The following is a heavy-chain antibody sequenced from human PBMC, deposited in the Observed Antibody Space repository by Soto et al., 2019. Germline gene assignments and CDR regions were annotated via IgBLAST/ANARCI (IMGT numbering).Heavy chain of an antibody. V-gene: IGHV4-34*01. J-gene: IGHJ1*01. CDR1: GGSFSGYY. CDR3: ASDRRDGYKH. CDR2: INHSGST. Sequence: SETLSLTCAVYGGSFSGYYWSWIRQPPGKGLEWIGEINHSGSTNYNPSLKSRVTISVDTSKNQFSLKLSSVTAADTAVYYCASDRRDGYKHWGQGTLVTVSS. D-gene: IGHD5-12*01.